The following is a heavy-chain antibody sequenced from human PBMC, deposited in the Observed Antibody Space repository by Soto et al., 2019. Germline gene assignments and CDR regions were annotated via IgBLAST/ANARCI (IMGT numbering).Heavy chain of an antibody. CDR1: GGSISSSNW. V-gene: IGHV4-4*02. Sequence: SETLSLTCAVSGGSISSSNWWSWVRQPPGKGLEWIGEIYHSGSTNYNPSLKSRVTISVDKSKNQLSLKLSSVTAADTAVYYCARVNGYSSSWYQDGMDVWGQGTTVTVSS. D-gene: IGHD6-13*01. CDR2: IYHSGST. J-gene: IGHJ6*02. CDR3: ARVNGYSSSWYQDGMDV.